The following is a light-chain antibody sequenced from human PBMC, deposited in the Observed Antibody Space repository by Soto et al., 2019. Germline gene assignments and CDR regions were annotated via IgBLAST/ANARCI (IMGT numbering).Light chain of an antibody. CDR3: QQYGSSPRIT. CDR1: QTIISGY. Sequence: EIVLTQSPGTLSLSPGETATLSCRASQTIISGYLAWYPQKPGQAPRLLIVAASSRATGRPDKFSGSGAGKDFRRTISRLEPEDFAVYYCQQYGSSPRITFGPGTKVDFK. J-gene: IGKJ3*01. CDR2: AAS. V-gene: IGKV3-20*01.